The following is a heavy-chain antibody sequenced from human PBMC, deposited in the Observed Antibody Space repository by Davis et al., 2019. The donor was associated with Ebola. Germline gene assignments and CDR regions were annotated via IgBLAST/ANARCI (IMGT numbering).Heavy chain of an antibody. CDR2: ISYDGSNK. Sequence: PGGSLRLSCAASGFTFSSYGMHWVRQAPGKGLEWVAVISYDGSNKYYADSVKGRFTISRDNSKNTLYLQMNSLRAEDTAVYYCAKDPQVRFLEGGFFDYWGQGTLVTVSS. D-gene: IGHD3-3*01. CDR3: AKDPQVRFLEGGFFDY. CDR1: GFTFSSYG. J-gene: IGHJ4*02. V-gene: IGHV3-30*18.